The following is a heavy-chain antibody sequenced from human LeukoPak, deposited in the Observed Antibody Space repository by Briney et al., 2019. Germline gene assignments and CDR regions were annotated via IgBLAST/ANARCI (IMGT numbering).Heavy chain of an antibody. CDR1: GGSFSGYY. CDR2: ISYSGST. CDR3: VRDGGNFEVDY. V-gene: IGHV4-34*07. D-gene: IGHD4-23*01. J-gene: IGHJ4*02. Sequence: SETLSLTCAVYGGSFSGYYWSWIRQPPGKVMEWMGSISYSGSTFYIPSLNGRLTISADKSKNQFSLTLRSVTAADTAVYYCVRDGGNFEVDYWGQGTLVTVSS.